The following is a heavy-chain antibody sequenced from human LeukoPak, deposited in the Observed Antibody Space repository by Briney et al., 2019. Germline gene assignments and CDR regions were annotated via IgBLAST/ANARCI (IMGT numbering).Heavy chain of an antibody. CDR2: TYYRSKWYN. V-gene: IGHV6-1*01. D-gene: IGHD3-10*01. Sequence: SQTLSLTCAISGDSFSSNSAAWNWIRQSPSRGLEWLVRTYYRSKWYNDYAVSVKSRITINPDTSKNQFSLQLNSVTPEDTAVYYCARGSYSHYYYGMDVWGQGTTVTVSS. CDR1: GDSFSSNSAA. J-gene: IGHJ6*02. CDR3: ARGSYSHYYYGMDV.